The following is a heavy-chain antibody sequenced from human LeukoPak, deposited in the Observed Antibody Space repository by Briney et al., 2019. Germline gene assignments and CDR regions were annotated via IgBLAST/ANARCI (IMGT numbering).Heavy chain of an antibody. CDR2: ISGSGGST. D-gene: IGHD6-13*01. V-gene: IGHV3-23*01. CDR1: GFTFSSYA. CDR3: AKDQVKRYSSSWPYYFDY. Sequence: GGSLRLSCAASGFTFSSYAMSWVCQAPGKGLEWVSAISGSGGSTYYADSVKGRFTISRDNSKNTLYLQMNSLRAEDTAVYYCAKDQVKRYSSSWPYYFDYWGQGTLVTVSS. J-gene: IGHJ4*02.